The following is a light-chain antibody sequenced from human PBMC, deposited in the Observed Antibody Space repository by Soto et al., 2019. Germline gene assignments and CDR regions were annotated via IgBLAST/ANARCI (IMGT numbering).Light chain of an antibody. CDR1: QSVSSS. CDR2: DAS. Sequence: EIVLTQSPATLSLSPGESATLSCRASQSVSSSLAWYQQKPGQAPRLLVYDASNRATGIPPRFSGSGSGTDFTLTISSLEPEDFAVYYCQQRSKWPPITFGQGTRLEIK. V-gene: IGKV3-11*01. CDR3: QQRSKWPPIT. J-gene: IGKJ5*01.